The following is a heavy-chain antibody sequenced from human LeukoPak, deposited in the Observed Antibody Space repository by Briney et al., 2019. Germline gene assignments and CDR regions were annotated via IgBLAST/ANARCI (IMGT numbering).Heavy chain of an antibody. Sequence: ASVKVSCKASGYTFTGYYMHWVRQAPGQGLEWMGWINPNSGGTNYAQKFQGRVTMTGDTSISTAYMELSRLRSDDTAVYYCAREVGATSAFDIWGQGTMVTVSS. V-gene: IGHV1-2*02. CDR3: AREVGATSAFDI. D-gene: IGHD1-26*01. CDR2: INPNSGGT. CDR1: GYTFTGYY. J-gene: IGHJ3*02.